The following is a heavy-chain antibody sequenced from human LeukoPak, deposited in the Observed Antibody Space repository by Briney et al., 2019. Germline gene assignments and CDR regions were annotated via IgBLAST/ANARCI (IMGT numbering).Heavy chain of an antibody. J-gene: IGHJ5*02. CDR2: IIPIFGIA. V-gene: IGHV1-69*10. D-gene: IGHD2-15*01. CDR1: GGTFSSYT. Sequence: SVKVSCKASGGTFSSYTISWVRQAPGQGLEWMGWIIPIFGIANYAQKFQGRVTITADKSTSTAYMELSSLRSEDTAVYYCARAGDCSGGSCYLDSFDPWGQGTLVTVSS. CDR3: ARAGDCSGGSCYLDSFDP.